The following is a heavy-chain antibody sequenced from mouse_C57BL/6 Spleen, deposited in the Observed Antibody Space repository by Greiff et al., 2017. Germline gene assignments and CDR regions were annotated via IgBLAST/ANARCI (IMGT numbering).Heavy chain of an antibody. CDR2: IYPGSGST. CDR1: GYTFTSYW. D-gene: IGHD2-12*01. V-gene: IGHV1-55*01. CDR3: ARGGYEGAMDY. Sequence: HVPLHQSGAELVKPGASVKMSCKASGYTFTSYWITWVKQRPGQGLEWIGDIYPGSGSTNYNEKFKSKATLTVDTSSSTAYMQLSSLTSEDSAVYYCARGGYEGAMDYWGQGTSVTVSS. J-gene: IGHJ4*01.